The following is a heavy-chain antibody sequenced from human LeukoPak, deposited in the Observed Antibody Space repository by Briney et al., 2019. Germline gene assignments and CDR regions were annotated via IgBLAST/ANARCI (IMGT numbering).Heavy chain of an antibody. V-gene: IGHV5-51*01. Sequence: IYXGYSDTRYSPSFQGHVTISADKSISTAYLQWSSLKASDTAMYYCARGARYCSSTSCYGNWFDPWGQGTLVTVSS. D-gene: IGHD2-2*01. J-gene: IGHJ5*02. CDR3: ARGARYCSSTSCYGNWFDP. CDR2: IYXGYSDT.